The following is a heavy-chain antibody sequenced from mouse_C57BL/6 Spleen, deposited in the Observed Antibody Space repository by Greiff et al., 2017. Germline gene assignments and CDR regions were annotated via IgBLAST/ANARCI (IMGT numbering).Heavy chain of an antibody. V-gene: IGHV5-17*01. D-gene: IGHD2-13*01. J-gene: IGHJ4*01. Sequence: VQLQQSGGGLVKPGGSLKLSCAASGFTFSDYGMHWVRQAPEKGLEWVAYISSGSSTIYYADTVKGRFTISRDNAKNTLFLQMTSLRSEDTAMYYCARYTTGTNAMDYWGQGTSVTVSS. CDR3: ARYTTGTNAMDY. CDR1: GFTFSDYG. CDR2: ISSGSSTI.